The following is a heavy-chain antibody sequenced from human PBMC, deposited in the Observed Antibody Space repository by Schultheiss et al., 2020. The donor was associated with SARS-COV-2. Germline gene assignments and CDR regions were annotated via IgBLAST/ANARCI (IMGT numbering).Heavy chain of an antibody. CDR2: VSAGGGTT. CDR1: GFTFSSYA. J-gene: IGHJ6*03. V-gene: IGHV3-23*01. CDR3: AKASGYSASGDYYTDV. D-gene: IGHD3-3*01. Sequence: GGSLRPSCAASGFTFSSYAMSWVRQAPGKGLEWVSAVSAGGGTTYYADSVKGRFTISGDNSKNTLYLQMNRLRAEDTAVYYCAKASGYSASGDYYTDVWGKGTTVTVSS.